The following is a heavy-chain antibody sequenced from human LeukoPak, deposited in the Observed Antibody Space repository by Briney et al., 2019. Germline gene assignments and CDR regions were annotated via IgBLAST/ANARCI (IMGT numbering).Heavy chain of an antibody. CDR3: AKDQAYYYDSSGYYPDFDY. Sequence: PGGSLRLSCAASGFTFSSYGMHWVRQAPGKGLEWVAFIRYDGSNKYYADSVKGRFTISRDNSKNTLYLQMNSLRAEDTAVYYCAKDQAYYYDSSGYYPDFDYWGQGTLVTVSS. CDR2: IRYDGSNK. D-gene: IGHD3-22*01. V-gene: IGHV3-30*02. J-gene: IGHJ4*02. CDR1: GFTFSSYG.